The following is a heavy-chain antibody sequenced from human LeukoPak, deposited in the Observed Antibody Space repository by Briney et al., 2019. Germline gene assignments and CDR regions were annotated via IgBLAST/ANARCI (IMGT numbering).Heavy chain of an antibody. CDR2: FDPEDGET. CDR1: GYTLTELS. J-gene: IGHJ4*02. Sequence: ASVKVSCKVSGYTLTELSMHWVRQAPGKGLEWMGGFDPEDGETIYAQKFQGRVTMTEDTSTDTAYMELSSLRFEDTAVYYCATELYSYGDYVFTGYWGQGTLVTVSS. V-gene: IGHV1-24*01. D-gene: IGHD4-17*01. CDR3: ATELYSYGDYVFTGY.